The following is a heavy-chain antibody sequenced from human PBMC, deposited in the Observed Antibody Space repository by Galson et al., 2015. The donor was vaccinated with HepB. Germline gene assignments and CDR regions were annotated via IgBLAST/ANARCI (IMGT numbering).Heavy chain of an antibody. Sequence: SLRLSCAASGFTFSNAWMSWVRQAPGKGLEWVGRIKSKTDGGTTDYAAPVKGRFTISRDDSKNTLYLQMNSLKTEDTAVYYRTTGSWELLIVYWGQGTLVTVSS. D-gene: IGHD1-26*01. CDR2: IKSKTDGGTT. CDR3: TTGSWELLIVY. J-gene: IGHJ4*02. V-gene: IGHV3-15*01. CDR1: GFTFSNAW.